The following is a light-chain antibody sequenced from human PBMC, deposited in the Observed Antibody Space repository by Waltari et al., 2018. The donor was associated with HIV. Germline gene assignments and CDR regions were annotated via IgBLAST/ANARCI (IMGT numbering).Light chain of an antibody. CDR1: SSDVGGYNY. Sequence: PSASGSPGQSVTISCTGTSSDVGGYNYVSWYQQHPGKAPKLMIYEVSKRPSGVPDRFSGSKSGNTASLTVSGLQAEDEADYYCSSYAGSNNLVFGGGTKLTVL. V-gene: IGLV2-8*01. CDR3: SSYAGSNNLV. J-gene: IGLJ3*02. CDR2: EVS.